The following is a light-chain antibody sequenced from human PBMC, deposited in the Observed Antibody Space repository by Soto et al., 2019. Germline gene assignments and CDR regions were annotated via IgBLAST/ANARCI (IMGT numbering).Light chain of an antibody. V-gene: IGKV1-39*01. CDR2: GAT. CDR1: QAIGNY. J-gene: IGKJ5*01. Sequence: DIQMTQSPSSLSASVGDRVTITCRASQAIGNYLNWYQQKPGKAPNILIFGATPLQSGVPSRFSGSGYGTNFTLIISVLQPEDFAIYYCQQCHAPPLTFGQGTQL. CDR3: QQCHAPPLT.